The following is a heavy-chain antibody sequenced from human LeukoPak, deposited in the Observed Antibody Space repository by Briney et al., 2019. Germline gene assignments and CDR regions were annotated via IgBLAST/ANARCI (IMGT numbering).Heavy chain of an antibody. CDR1: GFTFGSYA. Sequence: GRSLRLSCAASGFTFGSYAMHWVRQAPGKGLEWVAVISYDGSNKYYADSVKGRFTISRDNSKNTLYLQMNSLRAEDTAVYYCARDSQQLVLDYWGQGTLVTVSS. J-gene: IGHJ4*02. V-gene: IGHV3-30*04. CDR3: ARDSQQLVLDY. D-gene: IGHD6-13*01. CDR2: ISYDGSNK.